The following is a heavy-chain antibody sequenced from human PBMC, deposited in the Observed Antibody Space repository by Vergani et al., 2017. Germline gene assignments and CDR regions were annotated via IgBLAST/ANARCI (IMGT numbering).Heavy chain of an antibody. CDR2: ISSSSSYI. J-gene: IGHJ5*02. CDR1: GGTFSSYA. Sequence: VQLVQSGAEVKKPGSSVKVSCKASGGTFSSYAISWVRQAPGKGLEWVSSISSSSSYIYYADSVKGRFTISRDNAKNSLYLQMNSLRAEDTAVYYCARDGRFGSPRGWFDPWGQGTLVTVSS. D-gene: IGHD1-26*01. CDR3: ARDGRFGSPRGWFDP. V-gene: IGHV3-21*01.